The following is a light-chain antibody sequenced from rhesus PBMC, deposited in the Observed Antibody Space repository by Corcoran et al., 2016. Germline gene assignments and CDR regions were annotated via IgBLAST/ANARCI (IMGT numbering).Light chain of an antibody. CDR2: QAS. V-gene: IGKV1-21*01. Sequence: DIQMTQSPSPLSASVGDRVTITCRASPGISSWLAWYQQKPGKASKLLIYQASSLQSGVPSRFSGSGSGTDCTLTISSLQPEDFATYYCQQYNSAPLTFGGGTKVEIK. CDR3: QQYNSAPLT. J-gene: IGKJ4*01. CDR1: PGISSW.